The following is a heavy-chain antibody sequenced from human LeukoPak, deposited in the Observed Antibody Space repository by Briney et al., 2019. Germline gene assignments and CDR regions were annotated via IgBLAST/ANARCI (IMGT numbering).Heavy chain of an antibody. CDR1: GFTFSSYE. CDR3: ARDRGGWYRWFDA. CDR2: ISGSGTTI. D-gene: IGHD6-19*01. Sequence: GGSLRLSCAASGFTFSSYEMNWVRQAPGKGLEWVSYISGSGTTIHYADSVKGRFTISRDNAKNSLYLQMNSLRGEDTAVYYCARDRGGWYRWFDAWGQGTLVTVSS. V-gene: IGHV3-48*03. J-gene: IGHJ5*02.